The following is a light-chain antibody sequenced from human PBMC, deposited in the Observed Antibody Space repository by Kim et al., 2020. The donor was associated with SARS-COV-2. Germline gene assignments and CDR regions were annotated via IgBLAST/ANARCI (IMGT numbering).Light chain of an antibody. CDR1: SSDVGGYKY. J-gene: IGLJ1*01. Sequence: GQSITIPCTGTSSDVGGYKYVSWYQQHPGKAPKLMIYDVSKRPSGVSNRFSGSKSGNTASLTISGLQAEDEADYYCSLYTSSSTYVFGTGTKVTVL. V-gene: IGLV2-14*04. CDR2: DVS. CDR3: SLYTSSSTYV.